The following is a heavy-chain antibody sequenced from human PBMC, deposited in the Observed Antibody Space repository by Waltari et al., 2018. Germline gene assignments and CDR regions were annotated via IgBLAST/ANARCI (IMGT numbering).Heavy chain of an antibody. CDR2: IYVGGST. V-gene: IGHV3-66*02. CDR1: GFTVSDNY. D-gene: IGHD6-13*01. CDR3: ARSLAAAGPRSWFDP. Sequence: EVQLVESGGGLVQPGGSLTISCAASGFTVSDNYMNWVRQAPGKGLEWVSSIYVGGSTHYADSAKGRFTVSRDKSRNTMHLLMNSLRSEDTAVYYCARSLAAAGPRSWFDPWGQGTLVTVSS. J-gene: IGHJ5*02.